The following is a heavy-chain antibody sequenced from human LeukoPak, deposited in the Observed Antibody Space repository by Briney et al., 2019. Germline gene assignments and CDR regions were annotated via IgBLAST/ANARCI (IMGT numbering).Heavy chain of an antibody. Sequence: GGSLRLSCPASGFTFDNYGMNWVRQAPGKGLEWVSGINWNGGSTGYADSVKGRFTISGDNAKNSLYLQMNSLRAEDTALYHCARDGSYGSFDYWGQGTLVTVSS. D-gene: IGHD5-18*01. CDR1: GFTFDNYG. CDR3: ARDGSYGSFDY. CDR2: INWNGGST. J-gene: IGHJ4*02. V-gene: IGHV3-20*01.